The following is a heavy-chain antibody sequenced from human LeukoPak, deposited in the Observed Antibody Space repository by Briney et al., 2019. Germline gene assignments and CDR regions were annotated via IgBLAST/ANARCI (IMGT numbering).Heavy chain of an antibody. CDR1: GFSFTNYA. V-gene: IGHV3-23*01. Sequence: GGSLRLSCAASGFSFTNYAMSWVRQAPARGPEWLSSMKGGGETFYADSVKGRFTISRDNSKNTLYLQMNSLRAEDTAVYYCAKDSDGAFGNWFDPWGQGTLVTVSS. J-gene: IGHJ5*02. CDR2: MKGGGET. D-gene: IGHD5-24*01. CDR3: AKDSDGAFGNWFDP.